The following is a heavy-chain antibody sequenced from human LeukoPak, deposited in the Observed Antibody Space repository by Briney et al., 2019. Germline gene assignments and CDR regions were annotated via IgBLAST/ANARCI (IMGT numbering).Heavy chain of an antibody. Sequence: PGGSLRLSCAASGFSFSTHWMHWVRHAPGKGLVSVAQIKSDGSATAYADSVKGRFTITRDNAKNTLYLEMSSLRAEDTAVYYCGSLTVVARDHWGQGTLVTVSS. CDR1: GFSFSTHW. CDR2: IKSDGSAT. V-gene: IGHV3-74*01. CDR3: GSLTVVARDH. D-gene: IGHD3-22*01. J-gene: IGHJ4*02.